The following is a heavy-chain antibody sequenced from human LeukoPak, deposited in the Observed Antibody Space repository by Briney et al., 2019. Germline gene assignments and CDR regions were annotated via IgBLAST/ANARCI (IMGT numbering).Heavy chain of an antibody. D-gene: IGHD2-15*01. CDR3: ARGRDYCSDY. Sequence: GRSLRLSCAASGSTFSSYAMHWVRQAPGKGLEWVAVTSYDGSHIYYPDSVKGRFTISRDNPKNTLYLQMNSLGPEDTALYYCARGRDYCSDYWGQGTLVTVSS. J-gene: IGHJ4*02. CDR1: GSTFSSYA. V-gene: IGHV3-30*04. CDR2: TSYDGSHI.